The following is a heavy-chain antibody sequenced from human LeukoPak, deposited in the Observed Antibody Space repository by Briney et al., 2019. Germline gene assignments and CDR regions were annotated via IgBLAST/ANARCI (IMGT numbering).Heavy chain of an antibody. Sequence: PGGSLRLSCAASGFTFSSYAMSWVRQAPGKGLEWVSAISGSGGSTYYADSVKGRFTISRDNSKNTLYLQMNSLRAEATAVYYCAKDNGPGKRFRSEWQHWGQGTLVTVSS. CDR1: GFTFSSYA. CDR3: AKDNGPGKRFRSEWQH. V-gene: IGHV3-23*01. J-gene: IGHJ4*02. CDR2: ISGSGGST. D-gene: IGHD3-3*01.